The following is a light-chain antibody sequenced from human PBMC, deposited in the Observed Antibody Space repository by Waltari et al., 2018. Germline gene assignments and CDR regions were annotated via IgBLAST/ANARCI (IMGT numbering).Light chain of an antibody. CDR1: ISNIGSLY. CDR2: TND. J-gene: IGLJ2*01. V-gene: IGLV1-47*02. Sequence: QSVLTQPPSTSGTPGQRVTISCSGSISNIGSLYLYWYQHLPGTAPKLLIYTNDQRPSGVPDRFSGSKSGTSASLAISGLQSDDESDYFCAAWDDTLSAVVFGGGTKLTVL. CDR3: AAWDDTLSAVV.